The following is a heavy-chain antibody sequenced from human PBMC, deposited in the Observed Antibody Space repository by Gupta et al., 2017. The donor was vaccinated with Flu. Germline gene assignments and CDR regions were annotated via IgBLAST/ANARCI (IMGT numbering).Heavy chain of an antibody. Sequence: QVQLQQWGAGLLKPSETLSLTCAVYGGSFSGYYWSWIRQPPGKGLEWIGEINHSGSTNYNPSLKSRVTISVDTSKNQFSLKLSSVTAADTAVYYCARGGAVVPAATVRRWFDPWGQGTLVIVSS. CDR3: ARGGAVVPAATVRRWFDP. CDR2: INHSGST. V-gene: IGHV4-34*01. D-gene: IGHD2-2*01. J-gene: IGHJ5*02. CDR1: GGSFSGYY.